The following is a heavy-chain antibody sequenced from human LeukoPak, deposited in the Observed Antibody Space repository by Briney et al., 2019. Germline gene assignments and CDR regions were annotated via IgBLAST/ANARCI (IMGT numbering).Heavy chain of an antibody. Sequence: SVKVSCKASGFTFTSSAMQWVRQARGQRLERIGWIVVGSGNTNYAQKFQERVTITRDMSTSTAYMELNSLRSEDTAVYYCARDLQLGSSFDYWGQGTLVTVSS. CDR3: ARDLQLGSSFDY. J-gene: IGHJ4*02. CDR2: IVVGSGNT. D-gene: IGHD5-18*01. V-gene: IGHV1-58*02. CDR1: GFTFTSSA.